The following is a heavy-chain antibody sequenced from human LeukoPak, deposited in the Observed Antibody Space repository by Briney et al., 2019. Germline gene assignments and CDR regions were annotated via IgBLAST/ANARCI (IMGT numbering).Heavy chain of an antibody. CDR1: GYSFANYW. Sequence: GESLKISCQGSGYSFANYWIGWVRQMPGKGLEWLGVIFPADSLTRYSPSFQGQVTISADKSISTAYLQWSSLKASDSAMYYCARQFIVGDFGWFDPWGQGTLVTVSS. D-gene: IGHD1-26*01. CDR2: IFPADSLT. J-gene: IGHJ5*02. V-gene: IGHV5-51*01. CDR3: ARQFIVGDFGWFDP.